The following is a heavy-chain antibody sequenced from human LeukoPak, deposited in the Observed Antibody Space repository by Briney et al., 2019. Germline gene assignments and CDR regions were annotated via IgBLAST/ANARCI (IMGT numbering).Heavy chain of an antibody. CDR3: AKVYSDIVATIQDFDL. Sequence: GGSLTLSCAASGFTFSSYAMSWIRKAPGKGLEWVSDISRNGGSTYYADPVKGRLTISRDNSKQSQYLQMNSLRAEDTAIYYCAKVYSDIVATIQDFDLWGQGTLVTVSS. V-gene: IGHV3-23*01. J-gene: IGHJ4*02. CDR1: GFTFSSYA. CDR2: ISRNGGST. D-gene: IGHD5-12*01.